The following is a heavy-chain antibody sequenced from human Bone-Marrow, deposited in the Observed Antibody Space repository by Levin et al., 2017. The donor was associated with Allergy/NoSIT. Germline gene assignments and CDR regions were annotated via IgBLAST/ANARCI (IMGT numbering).Heavy chain of an antibody. D-gene: IGHD3-9*01. CDR1: GYTFTKLS. CDR3: TAAFRPPYGFEYAGVVNACFDL. J-gene: IGHJ4*02. Sequence: GASVKVSCKVSGYTFTKLSMHWVRQAPGKGLEWMGGFDLEEGKTIYTERFQGRVTMTEDTSTDTAYMEVSRLRSDDTAVYYCTAAFRPPYGFEYAGVVNACFDLWGQGTVVTVSA. CDR2: FDLEEGKT. V-gene: IGHV1-24*01.